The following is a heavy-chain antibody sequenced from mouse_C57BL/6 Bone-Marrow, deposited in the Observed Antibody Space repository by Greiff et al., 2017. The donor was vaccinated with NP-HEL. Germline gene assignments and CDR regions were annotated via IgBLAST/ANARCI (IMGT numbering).Heavy chain of an antibody. D-gene: IGHD1-1*01. CDR2: ISSGSSTI. CDR1: GFTFSDYG. CDR3: ATYYGSSHAMDY. V-gene: IGHV5-17*01. J-gene: IGHJ4*01. Sequence: EVMLVESGGGLVKPGGSLKLSCAASGFTFSDYGMHWVRQAPEKGLEWVAYISSGSSTIYYADTVKGRFTISRDNAKNTLFLQMTSLRSEDTAMYYCATYYGSSHAMDYWGQGTSVTVSS.